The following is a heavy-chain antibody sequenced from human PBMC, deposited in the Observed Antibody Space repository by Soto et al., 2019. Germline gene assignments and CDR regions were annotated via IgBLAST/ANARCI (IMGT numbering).Heavy chain of an antibody. CDR3: ARVGSPGYCSGGFCPPPDY. D-gene: IGHD2-15*01. J-gene: IGHJ4*02. Sequence: EVQLVESGGGLVKPGGSLRLSCAASGFTFSTSTMNWVRQAPGQGLEWLSSISSTSTYTYYAASVRGRFTISRDNAKNSLYLQMNRLTAEDTAVYYCARVGSPGYCSGGFCPPPDYWGQGTLVTVSS. CDR1: GFTFSTST. V-gene: IGHV3-21*02. CDR2: ISSTSTYT.